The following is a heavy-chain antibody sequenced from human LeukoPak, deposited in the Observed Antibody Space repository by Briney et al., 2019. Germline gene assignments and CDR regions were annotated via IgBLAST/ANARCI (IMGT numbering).Heavy chain of an antibody. J-gene: IGHJ4*02. CDR2: MYHTGNA. CDR1: SGSISDSNYF. CDR3: ATLIGVFPFYFNF. D-gene: IGHD2/OR15-2a*01. Sequence: PSETLSLTYTVSSGSISDSNYFWAWIRQPPGKGLEWVGSMYHTGNAYYNPSLDSRVTISLDTSQNQFSLTVNSVTAADTAVYYCATLIGVFPFYFNFWGRGTPVTVSS. V-gene: IGHV4-39*07.